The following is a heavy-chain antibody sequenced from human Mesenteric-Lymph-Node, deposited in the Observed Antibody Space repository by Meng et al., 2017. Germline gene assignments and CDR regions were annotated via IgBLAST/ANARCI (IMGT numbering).Heavy chain of an antibody. Sequence: ASVKVPCKASGYTFTSYYMHWVRQAPGQGLEWMGIINPSGGSTSYAQRFQGRVTMTRDTSTSTVYMELSSLRSEDTAVYYCARGHIVVVVAARYYYYYGMDVWGQGTTVTVSS. D-gene: IGHD2-15*01. CDR3: ARGHIVVVVAARYYYYYGMDV. J-gene: IGHJ6*02. CDR2: INPSGGST. CDR1: GYTFTSYY. V-gene: IGHV1-46*01.